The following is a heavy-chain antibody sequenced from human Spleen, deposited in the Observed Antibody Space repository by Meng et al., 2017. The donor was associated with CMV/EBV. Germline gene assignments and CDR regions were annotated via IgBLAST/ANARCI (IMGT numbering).Heavy chain of an antibody. D-gene: IGHD6-13*01. CDR2: VRYDGSNK. CDR1: GFIFSIYG. Sequence: GGSLRLSCAASGFIFSIYGMHWVRQAPGKGLEWVAFVRYDGSNKQYADSVKGRFTISRDNSKNTLYLQMNSLRAEDTAVYYCARDDIPAAAAVDYWGQGTLVTVSS. CDR3: ARDDIPAAAAVDY. V-gene: IGHV3-30*02. J-gene: IGHJ4*02.